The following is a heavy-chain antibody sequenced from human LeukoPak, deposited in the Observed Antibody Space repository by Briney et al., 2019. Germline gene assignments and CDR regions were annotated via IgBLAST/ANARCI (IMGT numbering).Heavy chain of an antibody. V-gene: IGHV3-30-3*01. J-gene: IGHJ3*02. D-gene: IGHD7-27*01. CDR3: ARMNWGDAFDI. Sequence: PGGSLRLSCAASGFTFSSYAMHWVRQAPGKGLEWAALISYDGSNKYYADSVKGRFTISRDNSKNTLYLQMNSLRAEDTAVYYCARMNWGDAFDIWGQGTMVTVSS. CDR1: GFTFSSYA. CDR2: ISYDGSNK.